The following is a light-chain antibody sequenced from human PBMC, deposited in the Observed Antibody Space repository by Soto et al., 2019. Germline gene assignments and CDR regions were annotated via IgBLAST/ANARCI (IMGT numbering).Light chain of an antibody. Sequence: EIVLTQSPGTLSLSPGERATLSCRASQSVSSTYLAWYQQKPGQAPRLLIYAASNRATGIPDRFTGSGSVTDVTLTSTRLEPEDFAVYYCQQYGSSPPYTFGQGTRLET. CDR3: QQYGSSPPYT. CDR1: QSVSSTY. V-gene: IGKV3-20*01. CDR2: AAS. J-gene: IGKJ2*01.